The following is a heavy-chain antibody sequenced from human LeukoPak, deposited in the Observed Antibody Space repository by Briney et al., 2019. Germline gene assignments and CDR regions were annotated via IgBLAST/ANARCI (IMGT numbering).Heavy chain of an antibody. D-gene: IGHD1-26*01. CDR1: GFTFSSYW. Sequence: GGSLRLSCAASGFTFSSYWMSWVRQAPGKGLEWVANIKQDGSEKYYVDSVKGRFAISRDNAKNSLYLQMNSLRDEDTAVYYCARDRSGSYYYGMDVWGQGTTVTVSS. V-gene: IGHV3-7*01. CDR3: ARDRSGSYYYGMDV. J-gene: IGHJ6*02. CDR2: IKQDGSEK.